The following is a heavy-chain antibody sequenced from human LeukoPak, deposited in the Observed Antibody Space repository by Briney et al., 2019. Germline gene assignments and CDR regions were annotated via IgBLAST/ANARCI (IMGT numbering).Heavy chain of an antibody. J-gene: IGHJ4*02. CDR1: GFTVANTR. D-gene: IGHD3-9*01. CDR2: IYRDGTT. CDR3: ARGLQGYYDSLTGYYRGRYYFDY. V-gene: IGHV3-53*01. Sequence: PGGSLRLSCVASGFTVANTRMGWVRQPPGKGLEWVSVIYRDGTTSYADSVKGRFTISGDISKNTVYLQMNNLRAEDTAVYYCARGLQGYYDSLTGYYRGRYYFDYWGQGTLVTVSS.